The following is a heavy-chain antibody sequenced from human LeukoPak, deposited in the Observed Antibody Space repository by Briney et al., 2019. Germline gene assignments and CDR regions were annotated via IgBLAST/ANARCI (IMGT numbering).Heavy chain of an antibody. CDR3: ARDKPAQRELRGSFDY. Sequence: ASVKVSCKASGYTFTSYGISWVRQAPGQGLEWMGWISAYNGNTNYAQKLQGRVTMTTDTSTSTAYMELRSLRSDDTAVYYCARDKPAQRELRGSFDYWGQGTLVTVSS. CDR1: GYTFTSYG. J-gene: IGHJ4*02. D-gene: IGHD1-26*01. CDR2: ISAYNGNT. V-gene: IGHV1-18*01.